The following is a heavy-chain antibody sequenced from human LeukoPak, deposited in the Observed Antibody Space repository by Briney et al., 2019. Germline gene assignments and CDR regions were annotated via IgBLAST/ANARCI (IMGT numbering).Heavy chain of an antibody. Sequence: SVKVSCKASGGTFSSYAISWVRQAPGQGLEWMGRIIPIFGTANYAQKFQGRVTITTDESTSTAYMELSSLRSEGTAVYYCARDLTGEAFDIWGQGTMVTVSS. J-gene: IGHJ3*02. D-gene: IGHD3-9*01. V-gene: IGHV1-69*05. CDR2: IIPIFGTA. CDR3: ARDLTGEAFDI. CDR1: GGTFSSYA.